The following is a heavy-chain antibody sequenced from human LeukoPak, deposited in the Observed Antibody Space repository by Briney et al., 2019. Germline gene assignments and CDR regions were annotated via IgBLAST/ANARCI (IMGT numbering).Heavy chain of an antibody. CDR1: GFTFGDYG. J-gene: IGHJ3*01. D-gene: IGHD3-3*01. CDR3: ARVANSLFGVATDAFDV. Sequence: GGSLRLSCAASGFTFGDYGMSWVRQVPGKGLEWVAFINWNGGSRGYIDSVKGRFTVSRDKANNSLHLEMNSLRDEDTASYYCARVANSLFGVATDAFDVWGQRTLVTVSS. V-gene: IGHV3-20*04. CDR2: INWNGGSR.